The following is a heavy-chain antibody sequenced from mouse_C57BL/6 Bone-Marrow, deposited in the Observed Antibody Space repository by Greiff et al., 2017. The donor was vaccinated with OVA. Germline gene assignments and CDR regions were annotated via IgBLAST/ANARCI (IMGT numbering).Heavy chain of an antibody. CDR3: ARAAGTVYAMDY. CDR2: INPSSGYT. Sequence: VQLQQSGAELARPGASVKMSCKASGYTFTSYTMHWVKQRPGPGLEWIGYINPSSGYTKYNQKFKDKATLTADKSSSTAYMQLSSLTSEDSAVYYCARAAGTVYAMDYWGQGTSVTVSS. D-gene: IGHD4-1*01. V-gene: IGHV1-4*01. J-gene: IGHJ4*01. CDR1: GYTFTSYT.